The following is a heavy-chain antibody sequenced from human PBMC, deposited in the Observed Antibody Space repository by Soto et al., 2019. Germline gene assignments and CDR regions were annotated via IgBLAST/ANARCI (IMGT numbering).Heavy chain of an antibody. CDR3: GGLYCSASSCYSVGAFDI. V-gene: IGHV3-33*01. CDR1: GFTFSSYG. J-gene: IGHJ3*02. D-gene: IGHD2-15*01. CDR2: IWFDGSDK. Sequence: GGSLTLSCAASGFTFSSYGMHWVRQAPGKGLEWVALIWFDGSDKYYTESVKGRFTISRDNSKSTLYLQMNSLRAEDTAVYYCGGLYCSASSCYSVGAFDIRGQGTMLTVSS.